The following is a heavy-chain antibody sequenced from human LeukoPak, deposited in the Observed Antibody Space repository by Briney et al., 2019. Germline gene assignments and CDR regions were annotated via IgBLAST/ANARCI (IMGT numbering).Heavy chain of an antibody. V-gene: IGHV1-46*01. Sequence: ASVRVSCKASGYTCTSNYIDKVRQAAGQGLEWMGMIYPRDGSTSYAQKFQGRVTVTRDTSTSTVHMELSGRRSEDTAVYYCARDQEGFDYWGQGTLVTVSS. CDR1: GYTCTSNY. J-gene: IGHJ4*02. CDR2: IYPRDGST. CDR3: ARDQEGFDY.